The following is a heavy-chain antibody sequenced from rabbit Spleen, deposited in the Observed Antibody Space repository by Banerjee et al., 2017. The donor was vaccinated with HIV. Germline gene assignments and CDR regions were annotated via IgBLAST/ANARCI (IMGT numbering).Heavy chain of an antibody. J-gene: IGHJ4*01. Sequence: QEQLVESGGGLVQPEGSLTLTCTASGFSFSSSYWICWVRQAPGKGLEWIACIYGGSSGSTRYATWAKGRFTISKASTTVTLQMTSLTAADMATYFCARDDHGGGLFYFDLWGPGTLVTVS. CDR1: GFSFSSSYW. CDR3: ARDDHGGGLFYFDL. V-gene: IGHV1S45*01. CDR2: IYGGSSGST. D-gene: IGHD2-1*01.